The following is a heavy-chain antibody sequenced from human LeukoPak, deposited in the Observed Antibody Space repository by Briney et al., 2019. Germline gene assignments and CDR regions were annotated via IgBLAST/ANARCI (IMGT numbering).Heavy chain of an antibody. D-gene: IGHD4-11*01. CDR3: ARRFITHDYRGWFDA. V-gene: IGHV4-39*01. Sequence: SETLSLTCTVSGGSISSSSYYWGWIRQPPGKGLEWIGSIYYSGSTYYNPSLKSRVTISVDTSKNQFSLKLSSVTAADTAVYYCARRFITHDYRGWFDAWGQGTLVTVSS. CDR1: GGSISSSSYY. CDR2: IYYSGST. J-gene: IGHJ5*02.